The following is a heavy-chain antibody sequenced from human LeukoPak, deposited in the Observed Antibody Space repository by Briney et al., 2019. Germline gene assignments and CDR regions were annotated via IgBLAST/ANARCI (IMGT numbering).Heavy chain of an antibody. D-gene: IGHD6-13*01. V-gene: IGHV3-30*04. Sequence: PGGSLRLSCAASGFTFSSYAMHWVRQAPGKGLEWVAVISYDGSNKYYADSVKGRFTISRDNSKNTLYLQMNSLRAEDTAVYYCAKHIAATGPYYFDYWGQGTLVTVSS. J-gene: IGHJ4*02. CDR3: AKHIAATGPYYFDY. CDR2: ISYDGSNK. CDR1: GFTFSSYA.